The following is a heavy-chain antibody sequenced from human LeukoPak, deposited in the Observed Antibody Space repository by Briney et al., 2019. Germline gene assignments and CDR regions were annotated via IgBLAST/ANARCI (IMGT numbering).Heavy chain of an antibody. D-gene: IGHD2-2*01. CDR2: TYYRSKWYN. J-gene: IGHJ4*02. V-gene: IGHV6-1*01. CDR3: ARDLPVVVPAAMRRVGYFDY. Sequence: SQALSLTCAISGDSVSSNSAAWNWIRQSPSRGLEWLGRTYYRSKWYNDYAVSVKSRITINPHTSKNQFSLQLNSVTPEATAVYYCARDLPVVVPAAMRRVGYFDYWGQGTLVTVSS. CDR1: GDSVSSNSAA.